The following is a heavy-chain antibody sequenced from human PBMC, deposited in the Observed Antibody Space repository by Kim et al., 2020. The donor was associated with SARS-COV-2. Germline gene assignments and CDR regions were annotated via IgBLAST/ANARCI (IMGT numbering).Heavy chain of an antibody. CDR2: IYYSGST. CDR1: GGSISSSSYY. CDR3: ARHWNYFRVSVGVWFDP. D-gene: IGHD3-10*02. J-gene: IGHJ5*02. Sequence: SETLSLTCTVSGGSISSSSYYWGWIRQPPGKGLEWIGSIYYSGSTYYNPSLKSRVTISVDTSKNQFSLKLSSVTAADMAVYYCARHWNYFRVSVGVWFDPWGQGTLVTVSS. V-gene: IGHV4-39*01.